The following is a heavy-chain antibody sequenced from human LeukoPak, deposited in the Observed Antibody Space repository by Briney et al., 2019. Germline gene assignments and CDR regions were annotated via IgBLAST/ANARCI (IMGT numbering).Heavy chain of an antibody. J-gene: IGHJ4*02. D-gene: IGHD6-13*01. Sequence: GGSLRLSCVASGFTVGSAFMSWVRQAPGKGLEWVSIIYGGGTTYYADSVKGRFTISRDNSKNTLYLQMNSLRAEDTAVYYCPTADRIAAPGTSDYWGQGALVTVSS. CDR3: PTADRIAAPGTSDY. CDR2: IYGGGTT. CDR1: GFTVGSAF. V-gene: IGHV3-53*01.